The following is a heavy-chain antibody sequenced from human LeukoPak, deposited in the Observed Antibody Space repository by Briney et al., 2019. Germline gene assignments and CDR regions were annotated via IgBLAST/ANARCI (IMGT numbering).Heavy chain of an antibody. Sequence: SETLSLTCTVSGGSLSSYYWSWIRQPPGKGLEWIGYIYYSGSTNYNPSLKSRVTISVDTSKNQFSLKLSSVTAADTAVYYCARVGFYYYYYGMDVWGQGTTVTVSS. V-gene: IGHV4-59*01. J-gene: IGHJ6*02. CDR2: IYYSGST. CDR1: GGSLSSYY. CDR3: ARVGFYYYYYGMDV.